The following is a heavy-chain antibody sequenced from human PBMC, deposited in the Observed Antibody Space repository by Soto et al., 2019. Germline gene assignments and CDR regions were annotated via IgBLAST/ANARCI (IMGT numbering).Heavy chain of an antibody. V-gene: IGHV3-48*03. D-gene: IGHD3-3*01. CDR1: GFTFSSYE. Sequence: GGSLRLSCAASGFTFSSYEMNWVRQSPGKGLEWVSYISSSGSTIYYADSVKGRFTISRDNAKNSLYLQMNSLRAEDTAVYYCARGITIFGVVITYYYYGMDVWGQGTTVTVS. J-gene: IGHJ6*02. CDR3: ARGITIFGVVITYYYYGMDV. CDR2: ISSSGSTI.